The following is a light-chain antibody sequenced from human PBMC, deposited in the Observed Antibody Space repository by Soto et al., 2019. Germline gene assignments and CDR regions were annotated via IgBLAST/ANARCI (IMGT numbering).Light chain of an antibody. Sequence: QSVLTQSSSASASLGSSVKLTCTLSSGHSSYIIAWHQQEPGKAPRYLMNLEGSGTYNKGSGVPDRFSGSSSGADRYLTISNLQFEDEADYYCETWDSNTRVFGGGTKVHRP. J-gene: IGLJ3*02. CDR2: LEGSGTY. CDR1: SGHSSYI. V-gene: IGLV4-60*02. CDR3: ETWDSNTRV.